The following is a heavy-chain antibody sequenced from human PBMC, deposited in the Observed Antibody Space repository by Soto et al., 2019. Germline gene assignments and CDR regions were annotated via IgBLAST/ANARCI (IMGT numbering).Heavy chain of an antibody. J-gene: IGHJ4*02. CDR2: IYYSGST. CDR1: GGSVSSGSDY. V-gene: IGHV4-61*01. CDR3: ATGSGYGFDY. D-gene: IGHD3-3*01. Sequence: QVQLQESGPGLVKPSETLSLTCTVSGGSVSSGSDYWSWIRQPPGKGLEWIGYIYYSGSTNYNPSLKSRVTISVDTSKNQFSLKLSSVTAADTAVYYCATGSGYGFDYWGQGTLVTVSS.